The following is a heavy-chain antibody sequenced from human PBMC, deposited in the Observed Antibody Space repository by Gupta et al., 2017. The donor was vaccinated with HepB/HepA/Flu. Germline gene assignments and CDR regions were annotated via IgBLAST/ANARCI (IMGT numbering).Heavy chain of an antibody. Sequence: VQVVESGGDLVQPGGSLRLSCAASGFPFSTSWMSWVRQAPGKGLEWVANIKEDEGEKDDLDSVKGRFTIARENAKNSLYMQMQSLRVEDTAVYYCARGWSSIASGGQGTLVTVSS. CDR3: ARGWSSIAS. J-gene: IGHJ4*02. V-gene: IGHV3-7*01. D-gene: IGHD2-15*01. CDR1: GFPFSTSW. CDR2: IKEDEGEK.